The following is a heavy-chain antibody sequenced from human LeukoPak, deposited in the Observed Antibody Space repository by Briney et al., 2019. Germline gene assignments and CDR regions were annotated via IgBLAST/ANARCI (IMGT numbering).Heavy chain of an antibody. D-gene: IGHD4-17*01. Sequence: SETLSLTCTVSGGSISSYYWSWIRQPPGKGLEWIGYIYYSGSTNYNPSLKSRVTISVDTSKNQFSLKLSSVTAADTAVYYCASGDYGDYRRLGYWGQGTLVTVSS. CDR3: ASGDYGDYRRLGY. CDR2: IYYSGST. J-gene: IGHJ4*02. V-gene: IGHV4-59*01. CDR1: GGSISSYY.